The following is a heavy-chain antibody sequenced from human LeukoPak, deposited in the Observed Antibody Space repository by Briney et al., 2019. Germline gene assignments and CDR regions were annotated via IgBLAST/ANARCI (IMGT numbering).Heavy chain of an antibody. CDR1: GGSISSYY. CDR3: ARDWRPYCSSTSCYYYYYMDV. CDR2: IYTSGST. V-gene: IGHV4-4*07. D-gene: IGHD2-2*01. J-gene: IGHJ6*03. Sequence: PSETLSLTCTVSGGSISSYYWSWIRQPAGKGLDWIGRIYTSGSTNYNPSLKSRVTMSVDTSKNQFSLKLSSVTAADTAVYYCARDWRPYCSSTSCYYYYYMDVWGKGTTVTVSS.